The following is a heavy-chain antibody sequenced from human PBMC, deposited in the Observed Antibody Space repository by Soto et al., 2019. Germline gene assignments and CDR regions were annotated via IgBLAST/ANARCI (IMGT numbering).Heavy chain of an antibody. CDR1: GGTFSSYA. CDR3: ARVDLGSSGFDY. J-gene: IGHJ4*02. D-gene: IGHD6-6*01. Sequence: SVKVSCKASGGTFSSYAISWVRQAPGQGLEWMGGIIPIFGTANYAQKFQGRVTITADESTSTAYMELSSLRSEDTAVYYCARVDLGSSGFDYWGQGTLVTVSS. V-gene: IGHV1-69*13. CDR2: IIPIFGTA.